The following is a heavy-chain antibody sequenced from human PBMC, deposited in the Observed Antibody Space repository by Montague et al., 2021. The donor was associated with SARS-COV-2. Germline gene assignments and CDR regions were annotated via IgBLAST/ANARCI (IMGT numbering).Heavy chain of an antibody. J-gene: IGHJ6*02. CDR3: ANFRRTQLLFGTLYYGMDV. V-gene: IGHV4-59*01. CDR2: ISCSGST. CDR1: GGSIISYY. Sequence: SETLSLTCTVSGGSIISYYCSWIRQPPGRGLLLIGYISCSGSTNYNPVCKSRVTISVDTSKNHFTLRLSSVTAADTAVYYCANFRRTQLLFGTLYYGMDVWGQGTTVTVSS. D-gene: IGHD2-2*01.